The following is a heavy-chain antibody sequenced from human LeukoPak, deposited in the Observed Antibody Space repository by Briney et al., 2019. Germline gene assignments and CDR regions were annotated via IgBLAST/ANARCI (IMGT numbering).Heavy chain of an antibody. J-gene: IGHJ5*02. V-gene: IGHV3-13*01. CDR2: IGTAGDT. Sequence: GGSLRLSCAASGFTFSSYDMHWVRQATGKGLEWVSAIGTAGDTYYPGSVKGRFTISRENAKNSSYLQMNSLRAGDTAVYYCARGFQYYDSSGYYSGWFDPWGQGTLVTVSS. D-gene: IGHD3-22*01. CDR1: GFTFSSYD. CDR3: ARGFQYYDSSGYYSGWFDP.